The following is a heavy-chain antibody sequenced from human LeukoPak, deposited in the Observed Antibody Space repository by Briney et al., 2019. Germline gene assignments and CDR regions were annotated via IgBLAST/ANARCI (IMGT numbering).Heavy chain of an antibody. D-gene: IGHD3-10*01. CDR1: GYTFTSYG. J-gene: IGHJ4*02. V-gene: IGHV1-18*01. Sequence: GASVKVSCKASGYTFTSYGISWVRQAPGQGLEWMGWISAYNGNTNYAQKLQGRVTMTTDTSTSTAYMELRSLRSDDTAVYYCARDRGLRVLLWFGESDYWGQGTLVIVS. CDR2: ISAYNGNT. CDR3: ARDRGLRVLLWFGESDY.